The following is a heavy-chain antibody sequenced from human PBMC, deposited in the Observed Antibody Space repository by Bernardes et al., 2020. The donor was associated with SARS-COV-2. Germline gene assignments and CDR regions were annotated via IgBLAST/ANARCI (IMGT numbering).Heavy chain of an antibody. J-gene: IGHJ4*02. CDR1: GLTFSSYG. CDR2: ISYDGSNK. D-gene: IGHD6-19*01. CDR3: AQDIDTSGTPLPGY. V-gene: IGHV3-30*18. Sequence: GGSLRLSCAVSGLTFSSYGMYWVRQAPGKGLEWVAIISYDGSNKYYADSVKGRCTISRDNSKNTLHLQMSSLTAEDTAMYYCAQDIDTSGTPLPGYWGQGTLVTVSS.